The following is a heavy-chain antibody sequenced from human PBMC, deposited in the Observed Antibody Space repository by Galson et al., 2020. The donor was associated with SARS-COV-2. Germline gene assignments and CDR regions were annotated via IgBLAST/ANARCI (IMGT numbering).Heavy chain of an antibody. J-gene: IGHJ6*02. D-gene: IGHD3-9*01. Sequence: SETLSLTCTVSGGSISSGSYYWSWIRQPAGKGLEWIGRIYTSGSTNYNPSLKSRVTISVDTSKNQFSLKLSSVTAADTAMYYCARSSLLYYDILTGYYMNYGMDVWGQGTTVTVSS. CDR2: IYTSGST. CDR3: ARSSLLYYDILTGYYMNYGMDV. CDR1: GGSISSGSYY. V-gene: IGHV4-61*02.